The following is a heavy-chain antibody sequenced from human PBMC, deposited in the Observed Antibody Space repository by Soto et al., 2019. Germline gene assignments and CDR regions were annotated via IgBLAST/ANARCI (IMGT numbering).Heavy chain of an antibody. CDR3: ARDERWGGDTL. D-gene: IGHD2-21*02. CDR1: GISVSSNY. CDR2: TYSGGNT. Sequence: EVQLVESGGGLVQTGGSLRLSCAASGISVSSNYMSWVRQAPGKGLQWVSLTYSGGNTYYADSVKGRFTISRDNSKNTLYLQMNSLRAEDTAVYYCARDERWGGDTLWGQGTLVTVSS. V-gene: IGHV3-66*01. J-gene: IGHJ4*02.